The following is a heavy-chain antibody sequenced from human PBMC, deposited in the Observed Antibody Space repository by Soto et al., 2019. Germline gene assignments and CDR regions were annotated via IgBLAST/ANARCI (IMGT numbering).Heavy chain of an antibody. D-gene: IGHD3-22*01. V-gene: IGHV3-30-3*01. J-gene: IGHJ4*02. CDR3: ARGPHYYDSSGYLFDY. CDR1: GFTFSSYA. Sequence: GGSLRLSCAASGFTFSSYAMHWVRQAPGKGLEWVAVISYDGSNKYYADSVKGRFTISRDNSKNTLYLQMDSLRAEDTAVYYCARGPHYYDSSGYLFDYWGQGTLVTVSS. CDR2: ISYDGSNK.